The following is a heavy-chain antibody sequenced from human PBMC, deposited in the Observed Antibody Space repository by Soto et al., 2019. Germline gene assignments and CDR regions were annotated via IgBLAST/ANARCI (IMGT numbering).Heavy chain of an antibody. D-gene: IGHD1-20*01. J-gene: IGHJ4*02. V-gene: IGHV3-23*01. Sequence: GGSLRLSCAASGFTFSGSAMSWVRQAPGKGLEGVSGISTGGGTTYYADSVKGRFTISRDDSKNTLYLQMNSLRAEDTAVYYCARGITGTTFDYWGQGTLVTVSS. CDR3: ARGITGTTFDY. CDR2: ISTGGGTT. CDR1: GFTFSGSA.